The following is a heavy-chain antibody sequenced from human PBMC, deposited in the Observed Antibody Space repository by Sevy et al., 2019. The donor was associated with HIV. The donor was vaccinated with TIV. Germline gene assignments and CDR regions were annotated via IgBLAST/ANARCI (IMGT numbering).Heavy chain of an antibody. V-gene: IGHV3-33*01. CDR3: ASYGAGFPSWAFDI. D-gene: IGHD3-10*01. J-gene: IGHJ3*02. CDR1: GFTFSSYG. CDR2: IWYDGSNK. Sequence: GGSLRLSCAASGFTFSSYGMHWVRQAPGKGLEWVAVIWYDGSNKYYADSVKGRFTISRDNSKNTLYLQMNSLRAEDTAMYYCASYGAGFPSWAFDIWGQGTMVTVSS.